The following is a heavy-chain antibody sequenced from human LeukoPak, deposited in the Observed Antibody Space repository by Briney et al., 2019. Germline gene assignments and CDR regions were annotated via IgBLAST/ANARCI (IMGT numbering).Heavy chain of an antibody. V-gene: IGHV3-23*01. CDR2: ISGSGGST. Sequence: TGGSLRLSCAASGFTFSSYAMSWVRQAPGKGLEWVSAISGSGGSTYYADSVKGRFTISRDNSKNTLYLQMNSLRAEDTAVYYCAKDQDCSSTSCYPDYWGQGTLVTVSS. D-gene: IGHD2-2*01. J-gene: IGHJ4*02. CDR1: GFTFSSYA. CDR3: AKDQDCSSTSCYPDY.